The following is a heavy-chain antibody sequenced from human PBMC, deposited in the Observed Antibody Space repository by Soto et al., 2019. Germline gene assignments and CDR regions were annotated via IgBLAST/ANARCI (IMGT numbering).Heavy chain of an antibody. D-gene: IGHD3-22*01. CDR1: GFTFSSYS. CDR2: ISSSSSYI. J-gene: IGHJ4*02. V-gene: IGHV3-21*01. Sequence: NPGGSLRLSCAASGFTFSSYSMNWVRQAPGKGLEWVSSISSSSSYIYYADSVKGRFTISRDNAKNSLYLQMNSLRAEDTAVYYCARDYVDSSGYYCNFDYWGQGTLVTVSS. CDR3: ARDYVDSSGYYCNFDY.